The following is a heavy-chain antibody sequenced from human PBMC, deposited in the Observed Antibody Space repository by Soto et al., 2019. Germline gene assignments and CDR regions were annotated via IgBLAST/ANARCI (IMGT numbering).Heavy chain of an antibody. D-gene: IGHD6-19*01. CDR2: MNPSSGNT. CDR3: ARGVGAVAGS. J-gene: IGHJ4*02. V-gene: IGHV1-8*01. CDR1: GYTFTSYD. Sequence: QVQLVQSGAEVKKPGASVKVSCKASGYTFTSYDINWVRQATGQGLEWMGWMNPSSGNTGYAQKFQGRVTMTRDTSLGTAYMDLTSMTSEDTAVYYCARGVGAVAGSWGQGTLVTVSS.